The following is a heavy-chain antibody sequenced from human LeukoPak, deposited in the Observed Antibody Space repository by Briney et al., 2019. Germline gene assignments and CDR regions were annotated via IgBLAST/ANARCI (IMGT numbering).Heavy chain of an antibody. CDR1: GGSISSSSYY. CDR2: IYYSGST. V-gene: IGHV4-39*07. J-gene: IGHJ4*02. Sequence: SETLSLTCTVSGGSISSSSYYWGWIRQPPGKGLEWIGSIYYSGSTYYNPSLKSRVILSLDKSANQFSLNLSSVTAADTAVYYCARFSPRAMGNYLDFWGQGTLVTVSS. CDR3: ARFSPRAMGNYLDF. D-gene: IGHD7-27*01.